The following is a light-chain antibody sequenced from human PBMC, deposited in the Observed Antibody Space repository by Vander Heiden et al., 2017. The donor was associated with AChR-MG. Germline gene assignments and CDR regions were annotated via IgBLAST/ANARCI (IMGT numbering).Light chain of an antibody. V-gene: IGKV3-11*01. CDR3: QERDHWPQS. CDR1: QSVSSY. Sequence: EIVLTQSPATLSLSPGERATLSCRASQSVSSYLAWYQQKPGQAPRLLIYDASNRATGIPARFSGSGSGTDFTLTISSLEPEDFAVYFCQERDHWPQSFGQGTKLEIK. J-gene: IGKJ2*01. CDR2: DAS.